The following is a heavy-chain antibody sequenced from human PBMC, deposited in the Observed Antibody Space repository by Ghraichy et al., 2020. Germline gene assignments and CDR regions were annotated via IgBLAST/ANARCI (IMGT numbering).Heavy chain of an antibody. Sequence: GESLNISCAASGFTFSSYWMHWVRQAPGKGLVWVSRIKSDGSTTTYADSVKGRFTISRDNAKNTLYLQMNSLRAEDTAVYYCARPIAVAGAQYYYYAMDVWGQGTTVTVSS. J-gene: IGHJ6*02. CDR1: GFTFSSYW. CDR3: ARPIAVAGAQYYYYAMDV. CDR2: IKSDGSTT. D-gene: IGHD6-13*01. V-gene: IGHV3-74*01.